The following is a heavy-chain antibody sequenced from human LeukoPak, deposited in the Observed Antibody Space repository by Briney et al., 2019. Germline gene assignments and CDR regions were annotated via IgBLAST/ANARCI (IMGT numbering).Heavy chain of an antibody. V-gene: IGHV3-23*01. D-gene: IGHD3-22*01. J-gene: IGHJ4*02. CDR2: ISGSGGST. Sequence: GGTLRLSCAASGFTFSSYGMSWVRQAPGKGLEWVSAISGSGGSTYYADSVKGRFTISRDNAKNSLYLQMNSLRAEDTAVYYCARLHSAYYYDSSGYFFDYWGQGTLVTVSS. CDR3: ARLHSAYYYDSSGYFFDY. CDR1: GFTFSSYG.